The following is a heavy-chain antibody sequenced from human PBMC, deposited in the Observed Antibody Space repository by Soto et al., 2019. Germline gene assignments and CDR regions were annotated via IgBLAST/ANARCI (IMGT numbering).Heavy chain of an antibody. Sequence: QVQLVESGGGLVKPGGSLRLSCAASGFTFSDYYMSWLRQAPGKGLEWVSYINSSSSDTNYADSVKGRFTISRDNAKNSLYLQMNSLRAEDTAVYYCARIITAAGGRRYFDLWGRGTLVTVSS. V-gene: IGHV3-11*05. J-gene: IGHJ2*01. D-gene: IGHD6-13*01. CDR1: GFTFSDYY. CDR2: INSSSSDT. CDR3: ARIITAAGGRRYFDL.